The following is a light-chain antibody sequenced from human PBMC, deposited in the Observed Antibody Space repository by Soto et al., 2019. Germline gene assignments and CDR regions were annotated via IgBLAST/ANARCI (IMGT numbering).Light chain of an antibody. CDR3: QQYVSTPWT. Sequence: EIVLTQSPGTLSLSPGEGVTLSCRASQTIINNFLAWYQQKPGQAPRLLIHGASSRATGIPDRFGGSGSGTDFPLTISRLEPEDFAVYYCQQYVSTPWTFGQGTKVEVK. CDR2: GAS. J-gene: IGKJ1*01. V-gene: IGKV3-20*01. CDR1: QTIINNF.